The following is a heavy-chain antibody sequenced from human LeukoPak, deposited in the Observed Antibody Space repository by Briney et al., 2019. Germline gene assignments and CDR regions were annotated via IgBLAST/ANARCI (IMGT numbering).Heavy chain of an antibody. D-gene: IGHD3-22*01. V-gene: IGHV1-69*05. J-gene: IGHJ4*02. CDR1: GGTFNSYA. CDR2: IIPIFGTA. Sequence: SVKVSCKASGGTFNSYAISWVRQAPGQGLEWMGGIIPIFGTANYAQKFQGRVTITTDESTSTAYMELSSLRSEDTAVYYCASSHSYDSSGYHYLDNWGQGTLVTVSS. CDR3: ASSHSYDSSGYHYLDN.